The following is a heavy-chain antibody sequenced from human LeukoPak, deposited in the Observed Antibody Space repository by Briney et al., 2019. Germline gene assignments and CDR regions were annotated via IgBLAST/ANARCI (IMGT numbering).Heavy chain of an antibody. V-gene: IGHV3-30*18. Sequence: GRSLRLSCAASGFTFSSYGMHWVRQAPGKGLEWVAVISYDGSRKYYADSVKGRFIISRDNSKNTLYLEMNSLRAEDTALYYCAKSDYYDSEGYWTYFDYWGQGTLVTVS. CDR3: AKSDYYDSEGYWTYFDY. D-gene: IGHD3-10*01. J-gene: IGHJ4*02. CDR2: ISYDGSRK. CDR1: GFTFSSYG.